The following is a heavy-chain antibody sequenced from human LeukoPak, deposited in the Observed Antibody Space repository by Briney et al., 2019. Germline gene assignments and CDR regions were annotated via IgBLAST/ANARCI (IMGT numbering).Heavy chain of an antibody. CDR3: ARDTYYYDSSGLFDY. D-gene: IGHD3-22*01. CDR1: GFTFSSYG. Sequence: PGRSLRLSCAASGFTFSSYGMHWVRQAPGKGLEWVAVIWYDGSNKYYADSVKGRFTISRDNSKNTLYLQMNSLRAEDTAVYYCARDTYYYDSSGLFDYWGQGTQVTVSS. CDR2: IWYDGSNK. J-gene: IGHJ4*02. V-gene: IGHV3-33*01.